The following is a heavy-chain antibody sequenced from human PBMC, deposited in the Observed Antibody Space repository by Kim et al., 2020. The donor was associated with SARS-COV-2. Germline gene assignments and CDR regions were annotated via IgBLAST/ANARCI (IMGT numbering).Heavy chain of an antibody. CDR3: ARDEAD. CDR2: IYAANGNT. Sequence: ASVKVSCKASGYTFTNIKIHWVRQAPGQGLEWMGWIYAANGNTIYSEKFQDRITITTDTPASTAYLELGSLRSEDTAVYYCARDEADWGQGTLVTVSS. CDR1: GYTFTNIK. D-gene: IGHD6-13*01. V-gene: IGHV1-3*01. J-gene: IGHJ4*02.